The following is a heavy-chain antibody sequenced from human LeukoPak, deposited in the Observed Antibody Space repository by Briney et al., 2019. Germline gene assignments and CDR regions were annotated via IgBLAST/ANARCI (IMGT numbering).Heavy chain of an antibody. J-gene: IGHJ4*02. CDR3: ARTLWGGTDY. CDR2: LMGSGDNT. D-gene: IGHD1-26*01. V-gene: IGHV3-23*01. CDR1: GFTFSIYA. Sequence: PGVSLRLSCAASGFTFSIYAMTWFRQAPGKGLEFISSLMGSGDNTKYADSVRGRFTISRDNSKNTVYLQMNSLRVEDTAVYYCARTLWGGTDYWGQGTLVTVSS.